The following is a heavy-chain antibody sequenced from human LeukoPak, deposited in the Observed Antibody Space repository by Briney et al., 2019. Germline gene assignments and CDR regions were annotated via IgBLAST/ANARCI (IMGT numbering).Heavy chain of an antibody. CDR3: ARNPLYGGNAFDY. D-gene: IGHD4-23*01. Sequence: SETLSLTCTVSGGSIRSYYWSWIRQPPGKGLEWIGYIYYSGSTNYNPSLKSRVTISVDTSKNQFSLKLSSVTAADTAVYYCARNPLYGGNAFDYWGQGTLVTVSS. CDR2: IYYSGST. CDR1: GGSIRSYY. J-gene: IGHJ4*02. V-gene: IGHV4-59*01.